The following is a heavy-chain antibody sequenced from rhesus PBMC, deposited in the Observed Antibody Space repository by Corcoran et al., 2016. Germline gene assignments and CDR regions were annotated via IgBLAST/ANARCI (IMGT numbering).Heavy chain of an antibody. Sequence: EVQLVQSGAEVKRRGESLKISCKTSGYSFTSYWISWVRQMAGKGLEWLGADAPLDSETRYSPDVPGQGTIAAAKYTSTGSLRGRSLLASHSATDCAAKARWSGTSYLDSGGKVVLVT. CDR1: GYSFTSYW. V-gene: IGHV5-2*01. CDR3: AKARWSGTSYLDS. J-gene: IGHJ4*01. CDR2: DAPLDSET. D-gene: IGHD6-13*01.